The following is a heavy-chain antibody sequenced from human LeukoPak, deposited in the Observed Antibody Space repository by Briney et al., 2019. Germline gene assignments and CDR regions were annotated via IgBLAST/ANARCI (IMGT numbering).Heavy chain of an antibody. CDR3: ARGRTALMDV. V-gene: IGHV3-21*01. CDR2: ISSGTSFI. Sequence: PGGSLRLSCAASGFPFSSYSMNWVRQAPGKGLEWVSSISSGTSFIYYADSVKGRFTISRDNAKNSLYLQMNSLGAEDTAVYYCARGRTALMDVWGKGTTVTVSS. CDR1: GFPFSSYS. J-gene: IGHJ6*03. D-gene: IGHD2-21*02.